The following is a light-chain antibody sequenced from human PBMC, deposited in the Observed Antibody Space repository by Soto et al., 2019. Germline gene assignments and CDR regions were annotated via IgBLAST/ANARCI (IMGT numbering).Light chain of an antibody. CDR3: QQIYSTPSLT. J-gene: IGKJ4*01. CDR2: AAS. CDR1: QSISGW. Sequence: DIQMTQSPSTLSASVGDRVTITCRASQSISGWLAWYQQKPGKGPNLLIYAASNLRTGVPSRFSGSGSVTDFTLTISSLLPEDFATYFCQQIYSTPSLTCGGGTKVDIK. V-gene: IGKV1-39*01.